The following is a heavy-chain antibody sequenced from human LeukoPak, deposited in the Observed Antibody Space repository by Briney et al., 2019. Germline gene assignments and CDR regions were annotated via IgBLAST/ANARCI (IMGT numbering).Heavy chain of an antibody. Sequence: GGSLRLSCAASGFTFSSYEMNWVRQAPGKGLEWVSYISSSGSTIYYADSVKGRFTISRDNAKISLYLQMISLRAEDTAVYYCARLNSGSYYHPFDYWGQGTLVTVSS. CDR2: ISSSGSTI. CDR1: GFTFSSYE. J-gene: IGHJ4*02. D-gene: IGHD1-26*01. V-gene: IGHV3-48*03. CDR3: ARLNSGSYYHPFDY.